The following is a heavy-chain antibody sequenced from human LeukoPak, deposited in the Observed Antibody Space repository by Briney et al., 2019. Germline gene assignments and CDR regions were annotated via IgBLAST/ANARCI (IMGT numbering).Heavy chain of an antibody. CDR2: ISSSDTYT. Sequence: KPGGSLRLSCAASGFTFSDYYMSWIRQAPGKGLEWVSYISSSDTYTNYADSVKGRFTISRDNAKNSLYLQMNSLGAEDTAVYYCARGPYSSGSSADYWGQGTLVTVSS. CDR3: ARGPYSSGSSADY. D-gene: IGHD6-19*01. J-gene: IGHJ4*02. V-gene: IGHV3-11*06. CDR1: GFTFSDYY.